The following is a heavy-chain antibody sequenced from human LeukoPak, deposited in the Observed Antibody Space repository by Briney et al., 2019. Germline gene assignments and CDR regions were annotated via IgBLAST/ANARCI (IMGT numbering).Heavy chain of an antibody. CDR1: GGSISSYY. J-gene: IGHJ1*01. Sequence: SETLSLTCTVPGGSISSYYWSWIRQPPGKGLEWIGYIYDSGRTNYNPSLKSRVTISVDTSKNQFSLELSSVTAADTAVYYCARGGVGVNRTRLQHWGQGTLVTVSS. D-gene: IGHD1-26*01. CDR2: IYDSGRT. CDR3: ARGGVGVNRTRLQH. V-gene: IGHV4-59*01.